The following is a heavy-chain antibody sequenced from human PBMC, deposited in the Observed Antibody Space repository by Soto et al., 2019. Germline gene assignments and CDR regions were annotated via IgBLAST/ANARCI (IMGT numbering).Heavy chain of an antibody. CDR1: GGSFSGYY. D-gene: IGHD3-10*01. CDR2: INHSGST. J-gene: IGHJ5*02. V-gene: IGHV4-34*01. Sequence: SETLSLTCAVYGGSFSGYYWSWIRQPPGKGLEWIGEINHSGSTNYNPSLKSRVTISVDTSKYQFSLKLSSVTAADTAVYYCARALLLWFGESTPNWFDPWGQGTLVTVSS. CDR3: ARALLLWFGESTPNWFDP.